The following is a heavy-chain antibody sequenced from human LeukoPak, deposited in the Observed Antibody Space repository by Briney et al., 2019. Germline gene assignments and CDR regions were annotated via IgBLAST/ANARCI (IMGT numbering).Heavy chain of an antibody. V-gene: IGHV4-59*08. Sequence: SETLSLTCTVSGGSISSYYWGWIRQPPGKGLEWLGYIYYSGSPNYNPPLKSRVTLPVDTSKNQFSLKLSSVTAAGTAVYYCARGIDGSGSYPFDYWGQGTLVTVSS. CDR3: ARGIDGSGSYPFDY. J-gene: IGHJ4*02. CDR1: GGSISSYY. D-gene: IGHD3-10*01. CDR2: IYYSGSP.